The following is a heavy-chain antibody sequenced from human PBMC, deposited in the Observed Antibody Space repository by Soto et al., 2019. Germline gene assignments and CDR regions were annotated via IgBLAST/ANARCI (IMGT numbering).Heavy chain of an antibody. Sequence: QVHLEESGGGVVKPWRSLRLACRASGFSFSNYGMHWVRQVPGKGLECVATVWYDGSNKYYADSVKGRFIISRDNSGNTLYLQVKILRGEDTAVSYWARDLKVLGSNENNFAMDVCGPGATVNVSS. J-gene: IGHJ6*01. CDR3: ARDLKVLGSNENNFAMDV. V-gene: IGHV3-33*01. CDR2: VWYDGSNK. CDR1: GFSFSNYG. D-gene: IGHD4-4*01.